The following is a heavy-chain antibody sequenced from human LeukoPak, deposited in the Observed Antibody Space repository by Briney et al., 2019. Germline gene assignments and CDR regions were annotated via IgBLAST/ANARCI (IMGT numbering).Heavy chain of an antibody. Sequence: SETLSLTCTVSGGSISSTSYYGGWIRQSPGKGLEWIGSIYYSGSTYYNPSLKSRVIISVDTSKNQFSLKLSSVTAADTAVYYCASSSDYYYMEVWGKGTTVTVSS. V-gene: IGHV4-39*07. D-gene: IGHD6-6*01. CDR2: IYYSGST. CDR3: ASSSDYYYMEV. CDR1: GGSISSTSYY. J-gene: IGHJ6*03.